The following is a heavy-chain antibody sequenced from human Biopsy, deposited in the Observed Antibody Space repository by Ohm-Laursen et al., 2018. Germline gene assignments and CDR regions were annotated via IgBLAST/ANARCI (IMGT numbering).Heavy chain of an antibody. CDR2: VSYTGST. V-gene: IGHV4-59*01. CDR3: ARDRGFYSDRTVPGYFDL. J-gene: IGHJ2*01. D-gene: IGHD3-22*01. CDR1: GDSISSYY. Sequence: SQTLSLTCTVSGDSISSYYWSWIRQPPGKGLEWIGYVSYTGSTDYNPSLQSRVTISVDKSKNHFSLRLRSVTPADTAMYYCARDRGFYSDRTVPGYFDLWGRGTLVTVSS.